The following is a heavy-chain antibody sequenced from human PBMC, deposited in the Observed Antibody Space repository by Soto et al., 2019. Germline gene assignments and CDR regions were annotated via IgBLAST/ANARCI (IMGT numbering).Heavy chain of an antibody. V-gene: IGHV3-33*01. CDR2: IWNDGSNN. CDR3: ARRQIPPPTRGAANARGGMDV. D-gene: IGHD6-13*01. CDR1: GFTFNNYG. J-gene: IGHJ6*02. Sequence: QVQLVESGGGVVQPGRSLRLSCAASGFTFNNYGMHWVRQAPGKGLEWLAVIWNDGSNNYYANSVKGRFTISRDNSKNTLYLQMSSLRAEDTAVYYCARRQIPPPTRGAANARGGMDVWGQWTTVTVSS.